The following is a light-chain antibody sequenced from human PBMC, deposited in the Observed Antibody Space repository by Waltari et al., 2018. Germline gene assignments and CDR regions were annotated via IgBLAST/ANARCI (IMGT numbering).Light chain of an antibody. V-gene: IGLV2-14*03. CDR3: SSYTSTSTFV. CDR2: DVV. Sequence: QSALTQPASVSGSPGQSITISCTGTSNDIGDYNYVSWYQQHPGKVPKLMIYDVVGRPSGVSERFSGSKSGNTASLTISGLQTEDEADYYCSSYTSTSTFVFGSGTKVTVL. CDR1: SNDIGDYNY. J-gene: IGLJ1*01.